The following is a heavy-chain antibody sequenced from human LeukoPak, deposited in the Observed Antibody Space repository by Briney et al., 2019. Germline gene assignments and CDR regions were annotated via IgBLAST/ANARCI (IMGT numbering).Heavy chain of an antibody. D-gene: IGHD2-21*01. J-gene: IGHJ5*02. Sequence: GGSLRLSCTASGFTFGDYAMSWVRQAPGKGLEWVGFIRSKAYGGTTEYAAPVKGRFTISRDDSKSIAYLQMNSLKTEDTAVYYCTSSDHMNWFDPWGQGTLVTVSS. CDR3: TSSDHMNWFDP. V-gene: IGHV3-49*04. CDR1: GFTFGDYA. CDR2: IRSKAYGGTT.